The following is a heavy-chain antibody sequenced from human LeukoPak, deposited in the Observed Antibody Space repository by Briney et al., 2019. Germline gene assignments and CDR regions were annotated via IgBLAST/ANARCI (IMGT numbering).Heavy chain of an antibody. CDR3: ATALTLRGEYYFDY. J-gene: IGHJ4*02. CDR1: GYTFTSYD. Sequence: ASVKVSCKASGYTFTSYDINWVRQATGQGLEWMGWMNPNSGNTGYAQKFQGRVTMTRNTSISTAYMELSSLRSEDTAVYYCATALTLRGEYYFDYWAREPWSPSPQ. CDR2: MNPNSGNT. V-gene: IGHV1-8*01. D-gene: IGHD4-17*01.